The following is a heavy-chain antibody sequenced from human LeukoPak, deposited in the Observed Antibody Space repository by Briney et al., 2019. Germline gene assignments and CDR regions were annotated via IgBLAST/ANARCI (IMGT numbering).Heavy chain of an antibody. V-gene: IGHV3-69-1*02. CDR3: AREGRHYYGSGSSTFDP. J-gene: IGHJ5*02. D-gene: IGHD3-10*01. CDR1: GFPFSSHG. CDR2: ISPGGPT. Sequence: GGSLRLSCAGSGFPFSSHGMNWVRQAPGKGLEWVSGISPGGPTYYADSVKGRFTISRDNAKNSLYLQMNSLRAEDTAVYYCAREGRHYYGSGSSTFDPWGQGTLVTVSS.